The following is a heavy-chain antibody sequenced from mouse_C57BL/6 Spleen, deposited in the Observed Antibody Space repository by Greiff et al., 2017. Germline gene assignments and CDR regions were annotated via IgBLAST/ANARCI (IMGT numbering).Heavy chain of an antibody. CDR3: ARNWFDY. CDR2: IYPGDGDT. J-gene: IGHJ2*01. V-gene: IGHV1-82*01. D-gene: IGHD4-1*01. CDR1: GYAFSSSW. Sequence: VQLQQSGPELVKPGASVKISCKASGYAFSSSWMNWVKQRPGKGLEWIGRIYPGDGDTNYNGKFKGKATLTADKSSSTAYMQLSSLTSEDSAVYFCARNWFDYWGQGTTLTVSS.